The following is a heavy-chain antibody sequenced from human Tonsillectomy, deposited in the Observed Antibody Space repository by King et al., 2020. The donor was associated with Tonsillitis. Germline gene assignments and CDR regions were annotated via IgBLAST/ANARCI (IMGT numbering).Heavy chain of an antibody. J-gene: IGHJ5*02. CDR1: GYTFTGYY. V-gene: IGHV1-2*02. Sequence: QLVQSGAEVKKPGASVKVSCKASGYTFTGYYMHWVRQAPGQGLEWMGWINPNSGGTNYAQKFQGRVTMTRDTSISTAYMELSRLRSDDTAVYYCARDSSGWVLNNWFDPWGQGTLVTVSS. D-gene: IGHD6-19*01. CDR2: INPNSGGT. CDR3: ARDSSGWVLNNWFDP.